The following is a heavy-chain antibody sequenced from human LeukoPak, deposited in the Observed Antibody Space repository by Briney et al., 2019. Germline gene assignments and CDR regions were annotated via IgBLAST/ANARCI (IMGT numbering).Heavy chain of an antibody. V-gene: IGHV4-59*01. Sequence: NSSETLSLTCTVSGGSISSYYWSWIRQPPEKGLEWIGYIYNSGSTSYNPSLKSRVTISVDTSKNQFSLKLSSVTAADTAVYYCARARELFYFDCWGQGTLVTVSS. CDR1: GGSISSYY. CDR3: ARARELFYFDC. J-gene: IGHJ4*02. D-gene: IGHD3-10*01. CDR2: IYNSGST.